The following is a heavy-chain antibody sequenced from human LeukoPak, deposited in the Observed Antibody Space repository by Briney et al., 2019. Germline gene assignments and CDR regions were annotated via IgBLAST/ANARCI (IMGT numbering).Heavy chain of an antibody. V-gene: IGHV3-23*01. J-gene: IGHJ6*03. Sequence: ETLSLTCTVSGGSISTYYWGWIRQAPGKGLEWVSAISGSGGSTYYADSVKGRFTISRDNSKNTLYLQMNSLRAEDTAVYYCAKEVSTSSPYYYYYMDVWGKGTTVTVSS. CDR1: GGSISTYY. CDR3: AKEVSTSSPYYYYYMDV. D-gene: IGHD2-2*01. CDR2: ISGSGGST.